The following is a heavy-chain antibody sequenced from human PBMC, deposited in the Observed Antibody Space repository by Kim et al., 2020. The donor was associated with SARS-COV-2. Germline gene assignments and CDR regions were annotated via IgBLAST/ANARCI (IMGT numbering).Heavy chain of an antibody. D-gene: IGHD6-13*01. J-gene: IGHJ4*02. CDR2: ISSSGSTI. CDR1: GFTFSDYY. V-gene: IGHV3-11*01. Sequence: GGSLRLSCAASGFTFSDYYMSWIRQAPGKGLEWVSYISSSGSTIYYADSVKGRFTISRDNAKNSLYLQMNSLRAEDTAVYYCASDSDIAAAGTIDYWGQGTLVTVSS. CDR3: ASDSDIAAAGTIDY.